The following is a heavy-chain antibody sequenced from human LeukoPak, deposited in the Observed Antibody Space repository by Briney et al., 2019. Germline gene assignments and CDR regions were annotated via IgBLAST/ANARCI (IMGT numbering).Heavy chain of an antibody. D-gene: IGHD6-19*01. CDR1: GFTFSSYA. Sequence: GGSLRLSCAASGFTFSSYAMSWVRQATGKGLEWVSVIGTAGDTYYPGSVKGRFTISRENAKNSLYLQMNSLRAGDTAVYYCARASGGSGWYRTDAFDIWGQGTMVTVSS. V-gene: IGHV3-13*01. CDR2: IGTAGDT. J-gene: IGHJ3*02. CDR3: ARASGGSGWYRTDAFDI.